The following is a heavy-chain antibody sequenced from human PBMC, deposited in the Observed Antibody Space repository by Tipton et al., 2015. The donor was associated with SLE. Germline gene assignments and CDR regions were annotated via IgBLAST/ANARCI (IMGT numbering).Heavy chain of an antibody. CDR3: ARDQSTYFYDSSGRDAFDI. CDR2: IYYSGST. D-gene: IGHD3-22*01. CDR1: GGSISSSSYY. V-gene: IGHV4-39*07. Sequence: TLSLTCTVSGGSISSSSYYWGWIRQPPGKGLEWIGSIYYSGSTYYNPSLKSRVTISVDTSKNLFSLKLSSVTAADTAVYYCARDQSTYFYDSSGRDAFDIWGQGTMVTVSS. J-gene: IGHJ3*02.